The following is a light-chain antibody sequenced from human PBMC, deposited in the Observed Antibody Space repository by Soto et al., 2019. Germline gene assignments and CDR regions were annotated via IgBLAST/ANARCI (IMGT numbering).Light chain of an antibody. V-gene: IGLV1-51*01. CDR3: ETWDTSLSGGPV. J-gene: IGLJ1*01. Sequence: QSVLTQPPSVSAAPGQKVTISCSGSSSNIGNNYVSWYQQLPGTGPKLLIYDNNKRPSGIPDRFSGSKSGTSATLGITGLQNGDEADYYCETWDTSLSGGPVFGTGTKVTVL. CDR2: DNN. CDR1: SSNIGNNY.